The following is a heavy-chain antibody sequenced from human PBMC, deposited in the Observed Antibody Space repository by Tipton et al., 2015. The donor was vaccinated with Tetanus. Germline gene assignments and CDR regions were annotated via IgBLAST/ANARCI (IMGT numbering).Heavy chain of an antibody. CDR2: VYSSGSA. CDR1: GGSVNLYF. J-gene: IGHJ4*02. D-gene: IGHD3-10*01. CDR3: ARDSGSGAFDY. Sequence: TLSLNCSVSGGSVNLYFWSWIRQPAGKGLEWIGRVYSSGSASYNPSLKSRGSMSIDTSTNHFSLKLTSVTAADTAVYYCARDSGSGAFDYLGLGTPVTVSS. V-gene: IGHV4-4*07.